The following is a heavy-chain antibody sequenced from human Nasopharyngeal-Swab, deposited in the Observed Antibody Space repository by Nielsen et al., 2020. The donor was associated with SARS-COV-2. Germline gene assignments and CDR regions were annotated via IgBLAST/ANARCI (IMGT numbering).Heavy chain of an antibody. CDR3: ATDRRWNYYYGMEV. D-gene: IGHD2-15*01. J-gene: IGHJ6*02. Sequence: ASVKVSCKVSGDTLIELSMHWVRQAPGKGLEWMGGFDPRDGQTVYAQKFQGRVTMTEDTSTDTAYMELSGLTSDDTAVYYCATDRRWNYYYGMEVWGQGTTVTVSS. V-gene: IGHV1-24*01. CDR2: FDPRDGQT. CDR1: GDTLIELS.